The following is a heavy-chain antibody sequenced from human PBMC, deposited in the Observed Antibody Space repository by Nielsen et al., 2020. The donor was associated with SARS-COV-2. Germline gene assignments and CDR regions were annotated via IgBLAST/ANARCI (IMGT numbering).Heavy chain of an antibody. CDR1: GYTFTSYG. CDR3: ARRVVVVKHYYYFYGMDV. D-gene: IGHD2-21*01. CDR2: MNPGSENT. J-gene: IGHJ6*02. Sequence: ASVKVSCKASGYTFTSYGISWVRQAPGQGLEWMGWMNPGSENTVYSQKFQGRVTMTMNASISTAYMELSSLRSEDTAVYFCARRVVVVKHYYYFYGMDVWGQGTTVTVSS. V-gene: IGHV1-8*02.